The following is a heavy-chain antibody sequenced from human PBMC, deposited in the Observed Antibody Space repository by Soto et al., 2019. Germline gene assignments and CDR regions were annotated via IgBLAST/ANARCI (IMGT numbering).Heavy chain of an antibody. CDR2: IIPIFGTA. Sequence: GASVKVSCKASGGTFSSYAISWVRQAPGQGLEWMGGIIPIFGTANYAQKFQGRVTITADESTSTAYMELSSLRSEDTAVYYCARLVTEDIVVVRTPPRHYGMDVWGQGTTVTVSS. CDR1: GGTFSSYA. V-gene: IGHV1-69*13. J-gene: IGHJ6*02. CDR3: ARLVTEDIVVVRTPPRHYGMDV. D-gene: IGHD2-2*01.